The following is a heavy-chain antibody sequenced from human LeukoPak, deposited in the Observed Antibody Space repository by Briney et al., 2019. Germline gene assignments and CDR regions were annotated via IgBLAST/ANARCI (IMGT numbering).Heavy chain of an antibody. CDR1: GSSISSYY. D-gene: IGHD3/OR15-3a*01. CDR3: ARVFRTPPYYFDF. J-gene: IGHJ4*02. CDR2: IYYSGST. Sequence: SETLSLTCTVSGSSISSYYWTWTRQPPAKGLEWIGYIYYSGSTNYNPPLKSRVTISVATSKNQFSLKLSSVTAADTAVYYCARVFRTPPYYFDFWGQGALVTVSS. V-gene: IGHV4-59*01.